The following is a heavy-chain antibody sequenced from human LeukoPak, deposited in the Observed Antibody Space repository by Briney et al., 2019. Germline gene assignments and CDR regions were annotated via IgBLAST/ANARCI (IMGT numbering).Heavy chain of an antibody. CDR2: LSGSGDNT. V-gene: IGHV3-23*01. CDR1: GFTFNTYS. J-gene: IGHJ1*01. CDR3: AKGPYDILTRRAAKYFQH. D-gene: IGHD3-9*01. Sequence: GGSLRLSCTASGFTFNTYSMIWVRQAPGKGLEWVSGLSGSGDNTYYANSVKGRFTISRDNSKNTLHLQMNSLRAEDTAVYYCAKGPYDILTRRAAKYFQHWGQGTLVTVSS.